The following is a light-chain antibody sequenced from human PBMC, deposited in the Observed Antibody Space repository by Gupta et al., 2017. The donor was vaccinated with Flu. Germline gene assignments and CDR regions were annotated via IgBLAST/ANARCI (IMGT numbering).Light chain of an antibody. V-gene: IGKV1-5*03. Sequence: DIQMTQSPSSLSASVGDRVTVTCRASQSTSRWLARSQQKPGKAPELLLYEVSMSYTGVASTFSGSGPVTDFSLSITRLLPADHAPSYSQQEYHSPWTFGQGTRV. CDR3: QQEYHSPWT. J-gene: IGKJ1*01. CDR2: EVS. CDR1: QSTSRW.